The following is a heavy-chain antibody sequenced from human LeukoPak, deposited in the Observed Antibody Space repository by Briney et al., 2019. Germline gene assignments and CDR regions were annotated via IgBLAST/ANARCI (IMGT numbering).Heavy chain of an antibody. D-gene: IGHD3-3*01. CDR3: AKGPIPILEWPP. V-gene: IGHV3-30*18. CDR2: ISYDGNNK. J-gene: IGHJ5*02. Sequence: PGGSLRLSCAASGFTFSSYGMHWVRQAPGKGLEWVAFISYDGNNKYSADSVKGRFTISRDNSKNTLYLQMNSLRAEDTAVYYCAKGPIPILEWPPWGQGTLVTVSS. CDR1: GFTFSSYG.